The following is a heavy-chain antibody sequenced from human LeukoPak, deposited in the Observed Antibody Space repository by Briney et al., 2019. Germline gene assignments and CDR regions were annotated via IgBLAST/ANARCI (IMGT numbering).Heavy chain of an antibody. CDR2: FDPEDGET. CDR1: GYTLTELS. V-gene: IGHV1-24*01. D-gene: IGHD2-21*01. Sequence: ASVKVSCKVSGYTLTELSMHWVRQAPGKGLEWMGGFDPEDGETIYAQKFQGRATMTEDTSTDTAYMELSSLRSEDTAVYYCGGCGGCAYYYSGMDVWGQGTTVTVSS. CDR3: GGCGGCAYYYSGMDV. J-gene: IGHJ6*02.